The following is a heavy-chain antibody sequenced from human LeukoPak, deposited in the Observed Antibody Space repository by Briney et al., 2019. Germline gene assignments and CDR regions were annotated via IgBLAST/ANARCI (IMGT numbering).Heavy chain of an antibody. CDR1: GGSISSGGYY. D-gene: IGHD2-15*01. J-gene: IGHJ4*02. CDR2: IYHSGST. Sequence: SQTLSLTCTVSGGSISSGGYYWSWIQQPPGKGLEWIGYIYHSGSTYYNPSLKSRVTISVDRSKNQFSLKLSSVTAADTAVYYCASVVVVAATPFDYWGQGTLVTVPS. V-gene: IGHV4-30-2*01. CDR3: ASVVVVAATPFDY.